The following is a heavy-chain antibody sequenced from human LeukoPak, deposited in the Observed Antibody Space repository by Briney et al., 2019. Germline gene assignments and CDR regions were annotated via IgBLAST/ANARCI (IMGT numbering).Heavy chain of an antibody. CDR3: VRVKGSYFDY. Sequence: GGSLRLSCAASGFPLSIYSINWVRQAPGKGLEWVSYISSSGSAIYYVDSVKGRFTVSRDNAKNSLFLQMNSPRAEHTAVYYCVRVKGSYFDYWGQGALVTVSS. D-gene: IGHD2-15*01. CDR2: ISSSGSAI. CDR1: GFPLSIYS. J-gene: IGHJ4*02. V-gene: IGHV3-48*01.